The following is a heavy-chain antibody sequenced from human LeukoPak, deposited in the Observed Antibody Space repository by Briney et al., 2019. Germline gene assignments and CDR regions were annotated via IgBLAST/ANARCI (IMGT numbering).Heavy chain of an antibody. CDR2: INSDGSST. CDR3: ARDSSRVSEDY. CDR1: GFTFSSYW. D-gene: IGHD6-13*01. Sequence: GGSLRLSCAASGFTFSSYWMHWVRQAPGKGLVWVSRINSDGSSTSYADSVKGRFTISRDNAKNSLYLQMNSLRAEDTAEYYCARDSSRVSEDYWGQGTLVTVSS. V-gene: IGHV3-74*01. J-gene: IGHJ4*02.